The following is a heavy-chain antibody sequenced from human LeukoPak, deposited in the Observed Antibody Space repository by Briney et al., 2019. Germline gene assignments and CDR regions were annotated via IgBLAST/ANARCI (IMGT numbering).Heavy chain of an antibody. CDR3: ARSGGWYLPNWFFDL. D-gene: IGHD6-19*01. J-gene: IGHJ2*01. CDR2: VYYGGYT. V-gene: IGHV4-39*07. CDR1: GGSISSSSYF. Sequence: PSETLSLTCTVSGGSISSSSYFWGWIRQPPGKGLEWIGSVYYGGYTYYNPSLKSRVTISIDTSKNQFSLNLTSVTAADTAVYYCARSGGWYLPNWFFDLWGRGTLVTVSS.